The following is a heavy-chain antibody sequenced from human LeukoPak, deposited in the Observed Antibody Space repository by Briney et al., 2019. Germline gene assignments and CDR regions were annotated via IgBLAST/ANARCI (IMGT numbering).Heavy chain of an antibody. CDR1: GFTFSSYA. Sequence: GGSLRLSCAASGFTFSSYAMSWVRQAPGKGLEWVSAISGSGGSSYYADSVKGRFTISRDNSKNTLYLQMNSLRAEDTAVYYCAKDTEYSSSRYFDYWGQGTLVTVSS. CDR2: ISGSGGSS. CDR3: AKDTEYSSSRYFDY. D-gene: IGHD6-6*01. V-gene: IGHV3-23*01. J-gene: IGHJ4*02.